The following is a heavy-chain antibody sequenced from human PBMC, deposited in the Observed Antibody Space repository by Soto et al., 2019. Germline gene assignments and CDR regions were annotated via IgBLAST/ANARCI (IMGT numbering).Heavy chain of an antibody. D-gene: IGHD2-2*01. J-gene: IGHJ6*02. CDR2: IYYSEST. Sequence: SETLSLTCTVSGGSISSGGYYWSWIRQHPGKGLEWIGYIYYSESTYYNPSLESRVTISVDTSKNQFSLKVSSVTVADTAVYYCARLGGYCSSTSCYGYYGMDVWGQGTTVTVSS. CDR1: GGSISSGGYY. V-gene: IGHV4-39*01. CDR3: ARLGGYCSSTSCYGYYGMDV.